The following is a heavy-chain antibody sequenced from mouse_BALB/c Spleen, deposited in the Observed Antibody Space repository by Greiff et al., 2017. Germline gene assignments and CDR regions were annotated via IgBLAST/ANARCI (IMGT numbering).Heavy chain of an antibody. Sequence: VQLQESGPQLVRPGASVKISCKASGYSFTSYWMHWVKQRPGQGLEWIGMIDPSDSETRLNQKFKDKATLTVDKSSSTAYMQLSSPTSEDSAVYYCARDDYDEGWFAYWGQGTLVTVSA. J-gene: IGHJ3*01. D-gene: IGHD2-4*01. CDR1: GYSFTSYW. V-gene: IGHV1S126*01. CDR3: ARDDYDEGWFAY. CDR2: IDPSDSET.